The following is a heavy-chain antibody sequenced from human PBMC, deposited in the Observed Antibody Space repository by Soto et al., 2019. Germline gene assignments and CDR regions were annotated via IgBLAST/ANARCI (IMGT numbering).Heavy chain of an antibody. V-gene: IGHV3-72*01. CDR3: AREGAVYYFDN. D-gene: IGHD3-16*01. Sequence: GGSLRLSCAGSGFTFSDHYVDWVRQAPGKGLEWVGRIRNKANNYTTEYAASVKGRFSISRDDSKKSVYLQMNSLKTEDTAVYFCAREGAVYYFDNWGQGTPVTVSS. CDR2: IRNKANNYTT. J-gene: IGHJ4*02. CDR1: GFTFSDHY.